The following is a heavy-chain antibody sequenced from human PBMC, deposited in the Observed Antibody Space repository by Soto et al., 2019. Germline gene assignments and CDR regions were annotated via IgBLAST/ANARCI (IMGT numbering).Heavy chain of an antibody. Sequence: SETLSLTCAVSGYSISSSNWWGWIRQPPGKGLEWIGYIYYSGTTYYNPSLKSRVTISVDTSKNQFSLKLSSVTAADTAVYYCARVGVRHRYSGSYHHSDFHYWSQGTLVTVS. CDR1: GYSISSSNW. V-gene: IGHV4-28*03. CDR2: IYYSGTT. D-gene: IGHD1-26*01. CDR3: ARVGVRHRYSGSYHHSDFHY. J-gene: IGHJ4*02.